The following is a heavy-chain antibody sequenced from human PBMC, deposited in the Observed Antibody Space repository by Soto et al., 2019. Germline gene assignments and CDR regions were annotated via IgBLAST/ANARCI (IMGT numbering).Heavy chain of an antibody. Sequence: GASVKVFCKASGYTFTTYYIHWVRQAPGQGLEWMAIINPSSGATTYAQNFQGRVTVARDTSTSTVYMELNSLKSDDTAVYYCARAVRDAAGSPDSDYWGQGTLVTVSS. D-gene: IGHD6-13*01. V-gene: IGHV1-46*01. J-gene: IGHJ4*02. CDR3: ARAVRDAAGSPDSDY. CDR1: GYTFTTYY. CDR2: INPSSGAT.